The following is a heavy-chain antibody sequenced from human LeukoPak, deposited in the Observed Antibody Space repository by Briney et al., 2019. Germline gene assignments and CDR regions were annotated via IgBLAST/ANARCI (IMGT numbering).Heavy chain of an antibody. CDR3: ARVRSAARPDGDYFDY. D-gene: IGHD6-6*01. CDR2: IYTSGST. Sequence: KPSETLSLTCTVSGGSISSYYWSWIRQPAGKGLEWIGRIYTSGSTNYNASLKSRVTMSVDTSKNQFSLKLSSVTAADTAVYYCARVRSAARPDGDYFDYWGQGTLVTVSS. V-gene: IGHV4-4*07. J-gene: IGHJ4*02. CDR1: GGSISSYY.